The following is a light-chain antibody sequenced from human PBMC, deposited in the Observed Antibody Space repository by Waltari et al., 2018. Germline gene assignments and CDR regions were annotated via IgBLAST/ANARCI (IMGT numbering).Light chain of an antibody. CDR3: SSYAGSNNLV. V-gene: IGLV2-8*01. CDR2: EVN. J-gene: IGLJ1*01. Sequence: QSALTQPPSASGSPGQSVTISCTGTSSDVGGYKFVSWYQQHPGRAPKLMIYEVNQRPSGVPVRFSGSKSGNTASLTVSGRQAEDEADYYCSSYAGSNNLVFGTGTKVTVL. CDR1: SSDVGGYKF.